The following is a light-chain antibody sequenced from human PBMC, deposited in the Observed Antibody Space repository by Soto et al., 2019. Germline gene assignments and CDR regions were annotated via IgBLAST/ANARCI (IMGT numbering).Light chain of an antibody. CDR2: DAS. V-gene: IGKV1-5*01. J-gene: IGKJ1*01. CDR3: QQYNSYLWT. CDR1: QSISSW. Sequence: IQMTPSPSTLAASLGDRVTITCRAGQSISSWFAWYQQKPGKAPKLLIYDASSLESGVPSRFRGSGSGTEFTLTISSLQPDDFETYYCQQYNSYLWTCGQGTKVDIK.